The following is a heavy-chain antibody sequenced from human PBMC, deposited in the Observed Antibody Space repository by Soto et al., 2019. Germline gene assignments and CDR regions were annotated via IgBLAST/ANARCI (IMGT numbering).Heavy chain of an antibody. CDR2: INAGYGNT. CDR1: VYTFASYA. D-gene: IGHD3-9*01. V-gene: IGHV1-3*01. CDR3: ASTYFAILTGYSPNPFDY. J-gene: IGHJ4*02. Sequence: GXSGEVSCKASVYTFASYAIHWVRQSPRQILEWMGWINAGYGNTKYSQKFQGRVTITRDTSASTAFMELNSLRSEDTALYYCASTYFAILTGYSPNPFDYWGQGTLVTAPQ.